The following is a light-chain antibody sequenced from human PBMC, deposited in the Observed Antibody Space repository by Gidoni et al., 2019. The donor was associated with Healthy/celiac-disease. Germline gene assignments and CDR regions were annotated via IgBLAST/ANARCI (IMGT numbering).Light chain of an antibody. V-gene: IGKV1-39*01. CDR3: QQSYSTPQVT. J-gene: IGKJ4*01. CDR2: AAS. CDR1: QSMSSY. Sequence: DIQMTQSTSSLSASVGDRVTITCRASQSMSSYLNWYQQKPGKAPKLLIYAASSLQSGVPSRFSGSGSGTDFTLTISSLQPEDFAPYYCQQSYSTPQVTFGGGTKVEIK.